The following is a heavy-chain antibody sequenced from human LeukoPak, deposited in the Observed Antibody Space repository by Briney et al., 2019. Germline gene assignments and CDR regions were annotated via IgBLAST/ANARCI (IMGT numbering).Heavy chain of an antibody. D-gene: IGHD6-19*01. V-gene: IGHV3-21*01. CDR1: GFTFSSYS. Sequence: PGGSLRLSCAASGFTFSSYSMNWVRQAPGKGLEWVSSISSSSSYIYYADSVKGRFTISRDNAKNSLYLQMNSLRAEDRAVYYCASSEQWLAHLDYWGQGTLVTVSS. CDR2: ISSSSSYI. CDR3: ASSEQWLAHLDY. J-gene: IGHJ4*02.